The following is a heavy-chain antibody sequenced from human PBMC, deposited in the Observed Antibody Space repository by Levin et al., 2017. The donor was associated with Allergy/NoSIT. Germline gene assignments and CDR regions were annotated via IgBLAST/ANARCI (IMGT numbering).Heavy chain of an antibody. D-gene: IGHD2/OR15-2a*01. CDR2: INWNGGST. J-gene: IGHJ3*02. CDR1: GFTFDDYG. Sequence: GESLKISCAASGFTFDDYGMSWVRQAPGKGLEWVSGINWNGGSTGYADSEKGRLTIYRDNAKNSLYLQMNSLRAEDTALYHCARHRFTMNIHDGFDIWGQGTMVIVSS. CDR3: ARHRFTMNIHDGFDI. V-gene: IGHV3-20*01.